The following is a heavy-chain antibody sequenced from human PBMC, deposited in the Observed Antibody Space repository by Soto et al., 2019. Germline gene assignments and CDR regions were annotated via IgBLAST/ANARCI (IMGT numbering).Heavy chain of an antibody. D-gene: IGHD3-10*01. CDR3: ARAPDFGSGSSRRFWNPRYFDY. V-gene: IGHV3-30*04. CDR2: ISYDGKYK. J-gene: IGHJ4*02. CDR1: GIPFVTYA. Sequence: PGGSLRLSCAASGIPFVTYALHWVRRAPGKGLEWVAVISYDGKYKYYSDSVQGRFTISRDDSKNTLYLHMNSLRLEDTAVYYCARAPDFGSGSSRRFWNPRYFDYWGQGARVTVSS.